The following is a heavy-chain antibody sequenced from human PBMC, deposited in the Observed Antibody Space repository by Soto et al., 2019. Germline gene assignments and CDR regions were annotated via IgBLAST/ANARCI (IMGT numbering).Heavy chain of an antibody. CDR2: ISYDGTNK. D-gene: IGHD7-27*01. J-gene: IGHJ4*02. CDR3: ARDPKTSGGQHWAFNYFDS. V-gene: IGHV3-30-3*01. CDR1: GFSFSISP. Sequence: GRSLRLSCAASGFSFSISPMHWVRQAPGKGPEWVALISYDGTNKFYADSVKGRFTISRDNSKSTLYLQVDSLRPEDAAVYYCARDPKTSGGQHWAFNYFDSWGQGTLVTVSS.